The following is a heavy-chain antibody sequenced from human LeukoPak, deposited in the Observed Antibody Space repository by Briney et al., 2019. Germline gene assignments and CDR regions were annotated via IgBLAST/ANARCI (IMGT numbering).Heavy chain of an antibody. J-gene: IGHJ5*02. V-gene: IGHV4-39*01. CDR1: GGSIRSSYYY. Sequence: PSETLSLTCTVSGGSIRSSYYYWGWIRQPPGKGLEWIGSIYDSGSTYYNPSLKSRVTISVDTSKNQFSLKLNSVTAADTAVYYCARLYRGYCSSTSCYTGWFDPWGQGTLVTVSS. CDR3: ARLYRGYCSSTSCYTGWFDP. D-gene: IGHD2-2*02. CDR2: IYDSGST.